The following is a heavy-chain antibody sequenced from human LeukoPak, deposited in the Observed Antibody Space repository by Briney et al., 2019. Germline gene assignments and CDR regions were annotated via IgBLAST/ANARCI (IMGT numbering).Heavy chain of an antibody. Sequence: PSETLSLTCTASGGSISSSSYYWGWIRQPPGKGLGWIGTIYYSGSTYYNPSLKSRVSIYVDTSKNQFSLRLTSVTATDTAVYYCARQGDGGRAFDYWGQGILVTVSS. V-gene: IGHV4-39*01. J-gene: IGHJ4*02. CDR3: ARQGDGGRAFDY. CDR1: GGSISSSSYY. D-gene: IGHD4-23*01. CDR2: IYYSGST.